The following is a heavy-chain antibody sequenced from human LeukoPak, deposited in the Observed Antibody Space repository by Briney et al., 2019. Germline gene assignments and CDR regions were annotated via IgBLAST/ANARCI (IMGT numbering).Heavy chain of an antibody. CDR3: AKGGTYSFDY. D-gene: IGHD1-26*01. CDR2: IKSDGSST. CDR1: GFTFSSYW. Sequence: PGGSLRLSCEASGFTFSSYWMHWVRQAPGKGLVWVSRIKSDGSSTSYADSVKGRFTIPRDNAKNTLYLQMNSLRAEDTAVYYCAKGGTYSFDYWGQGTLVTVSS. J-gene: IGHJ4*02. V-gene: IGHV3-74*01.